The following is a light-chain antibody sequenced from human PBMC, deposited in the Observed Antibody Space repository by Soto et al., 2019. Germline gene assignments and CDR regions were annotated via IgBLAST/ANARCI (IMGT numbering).Light chain of an antibody. CDR2: DDT. CDR1: SADL. V-gene: IGLV2-23*01. Sequence: QSALTQPASVSGSPGQSITISCTGSADLVSWYQQHPGSAPKLLIDDDTKRPSAVSERFSASRSGNTASLTISGLQADDEADYYCSSDSPTGVRLFGGGTKLTVL. CDR3: SSDSPTGVRL. J-gene: IGLJ2*01.